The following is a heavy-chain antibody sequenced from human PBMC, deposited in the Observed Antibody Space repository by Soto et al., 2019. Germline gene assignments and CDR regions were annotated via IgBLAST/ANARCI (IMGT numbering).Heavy chain of an antibody. J-gene: IGHJ4*02. D-gene: IGHD3-3*01. Sequence: QVQLVESGGGVVQPGRSLRLSCAPSGLTYSNYAMHWVRQAPCKGLEWVAVISYDGSNKYYADSMKGRFTISRDNSKNTLYLQMNSLRAEDTAVYYCARDKRDLRFLEWSYYFDYWGQGTLATVSS. CDR1: GLTYSNYA. V-gene: IGHV3-30-3*01. CDR3: ARDKRDLRFLEWSYYFDY. CDR2: ISYDGSNK.